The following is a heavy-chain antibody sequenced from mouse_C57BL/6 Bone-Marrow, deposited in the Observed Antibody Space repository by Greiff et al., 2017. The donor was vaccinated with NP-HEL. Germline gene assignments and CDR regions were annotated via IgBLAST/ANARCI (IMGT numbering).Heavy chain of an antibody. J-gene: IGHJ3*01. CDR2: ISSGSSTI. Sequence: DVHLVESGGGLVKPGGSLKLSCAASGFTFSDYGMHWVRQAPEKGLEWVAYISSGSSTIYYADTVKGRFTISRDNAKNTLFLQMTSLRSEDTAMYYCARPHYYGSSPWFAYWGQGTLVTVSA. V-gene: IGHV5-17*01. CDR3: ARPHYYGSSPWFAY. CDR1: GFTFSDYG. D-gene: IGHD1-1*01.